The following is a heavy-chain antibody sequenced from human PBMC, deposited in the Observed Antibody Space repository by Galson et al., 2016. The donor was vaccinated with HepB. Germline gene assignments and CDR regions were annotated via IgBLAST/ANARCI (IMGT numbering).Heavy chain of an antibody. J-gene: IGHJ5*02. D-gene: IGHD2-21*02. Sequence: SLRLSCAASGFTFSDYGMHWVRQAPGRGLEWVSVISKDGSDKQYADSVKGRFTVSRDNSKNTLFLQMNSLRVEDTAVYYCAKMDCGRDCPRDPWGQGTLVTVSS. CDR3: AKMDCGRDCPRDP. CDR1: GFTFSDYG. CDR2: ISKDGSDK. V-gene: IGHV3-30*18.